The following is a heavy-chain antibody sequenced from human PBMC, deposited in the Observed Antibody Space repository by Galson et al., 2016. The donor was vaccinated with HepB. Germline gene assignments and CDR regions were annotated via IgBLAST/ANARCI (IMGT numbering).Heavy chain of an antibody. CDR3: ARDKGEAGGQHYFYMDV. Sequence: TLSLTCSVSGGSISSGSFYWSWIRQPAGKGLEWIGRISTNGSPKYNPSLTSRVTISVDTSKNLFSLKLSSVTAADKAVYYCARDKGEAGGQHYFYMDVWGKGTTVTVSS. CDR2: ISTNGSP. J-gene: IGHJ6*03. D-gene: IGHD2-8*02. V-gene: IGHV4-61*02. CDR1: GGSISSGSFY.